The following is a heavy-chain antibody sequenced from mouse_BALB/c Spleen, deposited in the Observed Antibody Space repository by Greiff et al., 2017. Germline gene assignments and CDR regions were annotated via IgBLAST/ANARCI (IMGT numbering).Heavy chain of an antibody. V-gene: IGHV2-9*02. CDR3: ARADYDVLYYFDY. CDR1: GFSLTSYG. Sequence: VMLVESGPGLVAPSQSLSITCTVSGFSLTSYGVHWVRQPPGKGLEWLGVIWAGGSTNYNSALMSRLSISKDNSKSQVFLKMNSLQTDDTAMYYCARADYDVLYYFDYWGQGTTLTVSS. J-gene: IGHJ2*01. D-gene: IGHD2-4*01. CDR2: IWAGGST.